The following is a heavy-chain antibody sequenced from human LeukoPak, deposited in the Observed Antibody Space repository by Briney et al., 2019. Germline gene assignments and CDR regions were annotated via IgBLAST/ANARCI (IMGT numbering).Heavy chain of an antibody. Sequence: ASVKVSCKASGGTFSSYAISWVRQAPGQGLEWMGWIIPIFGTANYAQKFQGRVTITADESTSTAYMELSSLRSEDTAVYYCARGYRPLGNCSSTSRLFDAFDIWCQGTMLTVSS. CDR3: ARGYRPLGNCSSTSRLFDAFDI. J-gene: IGHJ3*02. CDR1: GGTFSSYA. CDR2: IIPIFGTA. V-gene: IGHV1-69*13. D-gene: IGHD2-2*01.